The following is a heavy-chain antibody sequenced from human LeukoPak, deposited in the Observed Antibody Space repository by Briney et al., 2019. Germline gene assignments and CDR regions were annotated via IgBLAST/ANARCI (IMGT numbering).Heavy chain of an antibody. Sequence: GGSLRLSCAASGFIFSDYAMNWVRQAPGKGLQWVSSISGPGGNTYYADSVKGRFTISRDNSKNTLYLQMTSLRAEDTAMYYCAKDAAGPEYWGQGTLVTVSS. CDR1: GFIFSDYA. CDR3: AKDAAGPEY. J-gene: IGHJ4*02. D-gene: IGHD6-13*01. CDR2: ISGPGGNT. V-gene: IGHV3-23*01.